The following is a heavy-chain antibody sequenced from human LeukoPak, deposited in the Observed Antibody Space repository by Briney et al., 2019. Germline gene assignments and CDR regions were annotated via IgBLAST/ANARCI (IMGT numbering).Heavy chain of an antibody. Sequence: GGSLRLSCAASGFTLSSYAMSWVRQAPGKGLEWVSAISGSGRSTYYADSVKGRFTISRDDSKSTLYLQMNSLRAEDTAVYYCAKAINRIAVAVTTLSDYWGQGTLVTVSS. CDR3: AKAINRIAVAVTTLSDY. D-gene: IGHD6-19*01. CDR1: GFTLSSYA. V-gene: IGHV3-23*01. CDR2: ISGSGRST. J-gene: IGHJ4*02.